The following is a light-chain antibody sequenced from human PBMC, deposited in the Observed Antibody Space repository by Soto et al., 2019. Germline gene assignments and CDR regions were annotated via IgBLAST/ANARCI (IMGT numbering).Light chain of an antibody. CDR2: YDD. V-gene: IGLV1-36*01. CDR3: AAWDDSLG. CDR1: SSNIGNNA. J-gene: IGLJ3*02. Sequence: QSVLTQPPSVSEAPRQRVTISCSGSSSNIGNNAVNWYQQLPGKAPKLLIYYDDLLPSGVSDRFSGSKSGTSASLAISGLQSEDEADYYCAAWDDSLGFVGGTKLTVL.